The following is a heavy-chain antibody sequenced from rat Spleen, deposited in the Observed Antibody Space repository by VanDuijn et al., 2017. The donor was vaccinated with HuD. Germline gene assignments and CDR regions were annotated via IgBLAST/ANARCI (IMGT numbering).Heavy chain of an antibody. CDR2: ITHNDGST. D-gene: IGHD1-10*01. J-gene: IGHJ2*01. V-gene: IGHV5-31*01. Sequence: EVQLVESGGGLVQPGRSLKLSCVASVFTFNNYWMTWIRQAPGKGLEWVATITHNDGSTYYPDSVKGRFTISRDNAESTLYLQMNSLRSEDTATYYCTLLTTDYWGQGVMVTVSS. CDR1: VFTFNNYW. CDR3: TLLTTDY.